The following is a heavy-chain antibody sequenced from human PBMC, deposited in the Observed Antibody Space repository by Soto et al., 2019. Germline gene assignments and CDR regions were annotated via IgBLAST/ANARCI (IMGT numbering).Heavy chain of an antibody. V-gene: IGHV3-23*01. CDR3: ATMSWRGGRFGGY. CDR1: GFTFGNYD. D-gene: IGHD3-10*01. Sequence: EVQLLESGGGLIQPGGSLRLSCAASGFTFGNYDMSWVRQAPGKGPEWGAGISGRGDAFYAGSLQGRITISRDNSENQVYLPESSLRAWDTRRYYCATMSWRGGRFGGYWGRGTLVTVS. J-gene: IGHJ4*02. CDR2: ISGRGDA.